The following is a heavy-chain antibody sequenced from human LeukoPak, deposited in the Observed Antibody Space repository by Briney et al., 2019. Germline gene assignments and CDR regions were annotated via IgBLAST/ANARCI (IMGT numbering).Heavy chain of an antibody. CDR2: INPNSGGT. CDR3: ARASTYCGGDCYSGVDY. Sequence: ASVKVSCKASGYTFTGYYMHWVRQAPGQGLEWMGRINPNSGGTNYAQKFQGRVTMTRDTSISTAYMELSRPRSDDTAVYYCARASTYCGGDCYSGVDYWGQGTLVTVSS. J-gene: IGHJ4*02. D-gene: IGHD2-21*02. CDR1: GYTFTGYY. V-gene: IGHV1-2*06.